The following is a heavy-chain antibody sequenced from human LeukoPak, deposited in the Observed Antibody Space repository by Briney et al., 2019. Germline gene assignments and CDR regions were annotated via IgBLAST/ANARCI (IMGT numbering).Heavy chain of an antibody. CDR3: ARLDRNYYYLDV. Sequence: ASVKVSCKASGYTFTGYYMHWVRQAPGQGLERMGWINPNSGGTNYAQKFQGRVTMTRDTSISTAYMELSRLRSDDTAVYYCARLDRNYYYLDVWGQGTTVTVSS. D-gene: IGHD1-1*01. V-gene: IGHV1-2*02. J-gene: IGHJ6*03. CDR1: GYTFTGYY. CDR2: INPNSGGT.